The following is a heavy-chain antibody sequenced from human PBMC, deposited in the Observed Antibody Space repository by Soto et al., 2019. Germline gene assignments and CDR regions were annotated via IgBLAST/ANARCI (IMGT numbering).Heavy chain of an antibody. D-gene: IGHD1-26*01. Sequence: PGGSLRLSCAASGFTFSSYAMHWVRQAPGKGLEWVAVISYDGSNKYYADSVKGRFTISRDNSKNTLYLQMNSLRAEDTAVYYCARDQGGIVDGMDVWGQGTTVTVSS. CDR2: ISYDGSNK. J-gene: IGHJ6*02. V-gene: IGHV3-30-3*01. CDR3: ARDQGGIVDGMDV. CDR1: GFTFSSYA.